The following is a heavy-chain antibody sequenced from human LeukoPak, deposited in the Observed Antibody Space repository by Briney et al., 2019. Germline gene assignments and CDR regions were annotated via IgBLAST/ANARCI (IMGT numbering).Heavy chain of an antibody. Sequence: SSETLSLTCAVYGGSFSGYYWSWIRQPPGKGMEWIGEINHSGRTNYNTSLKSRVTISEETSKNQFSLKLTSVTAADTAVYYCGRLSRSTLNYRRGDYWGQGTLVTVSS. D-gene: IGHD1-7*01. CDR2: INHSGRT. J-gene: IGHJ4*02. CDR1: GGSFSGYY. V-gene: IGHV4-34*01. CDR3: GRLSRSTLNYRRGDY.